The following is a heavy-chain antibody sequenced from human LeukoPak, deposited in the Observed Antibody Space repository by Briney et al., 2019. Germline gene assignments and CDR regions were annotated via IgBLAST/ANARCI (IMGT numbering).Heavy chain of an antibody. D-gene: IGHD3-3*01. V-gene: IGHV3-21*01. CDR1: GFTFSSYG. J-gene: IGHJ6*03. CDR2: ISSSSSYI. CDR3: ASHKYDPTPYYYYYMDV. Sequence: GGSLRLSCAASGFTFSSYGMSWVRQAPGKGLEWVSSISSSSSYIYYADSVKGRFTISRDNAKNSLYLQMNSLRAEDTAVYYCASHKYDPTPYYYYYMDVWGKGTTVTVSS.